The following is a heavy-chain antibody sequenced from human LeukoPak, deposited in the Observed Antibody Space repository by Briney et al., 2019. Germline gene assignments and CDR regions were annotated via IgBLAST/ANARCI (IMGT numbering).Heavy chain of an antibody. V-gene: IGHV4-34*01. CDR1: GGSFSGYY. CDR2: INHGGST. CDR3: ARRKRAYYYDSSGYSSNWFDP. Sequence: SETLSLTCAVYGGSFSGYYWSWIRQPPGKGLEWIGEINHGGSTNYNPSLKSRVTISVDTSKNQFSLKLSSVTAADTAVYYCARRKRAYYYDSSGYSSNWFDPWGQGTLVTVSS. J-gene: IGHJ5*02. D-gene: IGHD3-22*01.